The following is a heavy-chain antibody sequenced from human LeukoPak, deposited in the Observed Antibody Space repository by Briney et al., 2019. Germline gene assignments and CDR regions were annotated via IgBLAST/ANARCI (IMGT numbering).Heavy chain of an antibody. CDR1: GFTFSSYA. CDR3: ARPYDTRGYFPDY. Sequence: GGSLRLSCAASGFTFSSYAMNWVRQAPGKGLEWVSSISRGSDHIFYADSMKGRFTISRDNAKNSLYLQMNSLGAEDTAVCYCARPYDTRGYFPDYWGQGTLVTVSS. J-gene: IGHJ4*02. CDR2: ISRGSDHI. V-gene: IGHV3-21*01. D-gene: IGHD3-22*01.